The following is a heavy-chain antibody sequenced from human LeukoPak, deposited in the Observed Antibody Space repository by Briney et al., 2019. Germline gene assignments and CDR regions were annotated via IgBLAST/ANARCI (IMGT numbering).Heavy chain of an antibody. CDR1: SGSISTSNYY. V-gene: IGHV4-39*01. Sequence: SETLSLTCTVSSGSISTSNYYWGWVRQPPGKALEWIGNIFYSGSTYYSPSLKSRVTISLDTSKNQFSLKLSSVTAADTAVYYCARRRGGTVLRYFDWSPFDYWGQGTLVTVSS. CDR2: IFYSGST. J-gene: IGHJ4*02. CDR3: ARRRGGTVLRYFDWSPFDY. D-gene: IGHD3-9*01.